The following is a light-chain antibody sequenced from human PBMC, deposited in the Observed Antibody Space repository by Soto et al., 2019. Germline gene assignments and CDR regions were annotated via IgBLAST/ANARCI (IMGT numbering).Light chain of an antibody. CDR1: QSVSNN. CDR2: GAS. Sequence: EIVMTQSPATLSVSPGERATLSCRASQSVSNNLAWYQQKAGQAPRLLIYGASTRATGIPARFSGSGSGTAFTLTSSSLQSEDFEVYYCQQYNNWPPWTFGQGTKLEIK. V-gene: IGKV3-15*01. J-gene: IGKJ1*01. CDR3: QQYNNWPPWT.